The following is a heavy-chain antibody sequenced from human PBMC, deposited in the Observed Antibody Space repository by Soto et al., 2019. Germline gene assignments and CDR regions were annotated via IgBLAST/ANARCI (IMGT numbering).Heavy chain of an antibody. CDR3: ARDKITGLFDY. J-gene: IGHJ4*02. CDR1: GGSFSGYY. D-gene: IGHD2-8*02. V-gene: IGHV4-34*01. Sequence: PSETLSLTCAVYGGSFSGYYWSWIRQPPGKGLEWIGEINHSGSTNYNPSLKSRVTISVDKSKNQFSLKLSSVTAADTAVYYCARDKITGLFDYWGQGTLVTSPQ. CDR2: INHSGST.